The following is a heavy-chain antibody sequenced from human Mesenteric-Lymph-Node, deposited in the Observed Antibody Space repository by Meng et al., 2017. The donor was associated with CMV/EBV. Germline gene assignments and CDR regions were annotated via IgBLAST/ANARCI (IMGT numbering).Heavy chain of an antibody. D-gene: IGHD2-15*01. V-gene: IGHV3-73*01. J-gene: IGHJ4*02. CDR2: IRSKTYNYAT. CDR3: VRHGDDYGGYCSGGRCYSGNY. CDR1: GVTFSGSA. Sequence: GGSLRLSCAASGVTFSGSALHWVRQASGKGLEWVGRIRSKTYNYATAYDVSVEGRFTISRDDPKNMAYLQMNSPKIEDTAVYYCVRHGDDYGGYCSGGRCYSGNYWGQGALVTVSS.